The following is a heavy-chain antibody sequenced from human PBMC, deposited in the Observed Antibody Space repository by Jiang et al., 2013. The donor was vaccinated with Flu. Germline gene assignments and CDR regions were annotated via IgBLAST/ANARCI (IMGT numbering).Heavy chain of an antibody. CDR3: ARQCRFTYGWYYFDY. CDR2: IHYQGRT. D-gene: IGHD3-10*01. V-gene: IGHV4-39*01. Sequence: GLVKPSETLSLTCTVSGNSISSTAYYWAWIRQPPGKGLEWIGNIHYQGRTYYSPSLKNRVSISVKRSKNQFSLTLNSVTAADTAIYYCARQCRFTYGWYYFDYWGQGTLVTVSS. J-gene: IGHJ4*02. CDR1: GNSISSTAYY.